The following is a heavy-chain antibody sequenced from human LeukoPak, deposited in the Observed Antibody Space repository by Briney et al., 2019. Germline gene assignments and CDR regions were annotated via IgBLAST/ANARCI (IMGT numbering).Heavy chain of an antibody. Sequence: PSETLSLTCTVSGGSISSGGYYWSWIRQHPGKGLEWIGYIYYSGSTYYNPSLKSRVTISVDTSKNQFSLKLSSVTAADTAVYYCARSPRYGSGSYFDYWGQGTLVTVSS. J-gene: IGHJ4*02. V-gene: IGHV4-31*03. CDR2: IYYSGST. CDR1: GGSISSGGYY. D-gene: IGHD3-10*01. CDR3: ARSPRYGSGSYFDY.